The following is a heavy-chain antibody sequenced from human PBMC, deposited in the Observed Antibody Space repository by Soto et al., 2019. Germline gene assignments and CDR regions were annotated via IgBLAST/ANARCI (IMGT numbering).Heavy chain of an antibody. CDR3: ARHNVGYNWDYYYGMDV. CDR2: IYYSGST. D-gene: IGHD5-12*01. V-gene: IGHV4-39*01. CDR1: GGSISSSSYY. Sequence: SETLSLTCTVSGGSISSSSYYWGWIRQPPGKGLEWIGSIYYSGSTYYNPSLKSRVTISVDTSKNQFSLKLSSVTAADTAVYYCARHNVGYNWDYYYGMDVWGQGTKVTVSS. J-gene: IGHJ6*02.